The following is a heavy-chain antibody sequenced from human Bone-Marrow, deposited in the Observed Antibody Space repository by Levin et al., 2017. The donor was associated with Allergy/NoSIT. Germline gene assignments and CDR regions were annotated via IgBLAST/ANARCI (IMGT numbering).Heavy chain of an antibody. CDR2: ITSRGSHI. J-gene: IGHJ6*02. CDR1: GFTFDSYG. D-gene: IGHD1-1*01. V-gene: IGHV3-21*01. Sequence: PGGSLRLSCAASGFTFDSYGMNWVRQGPGQGLEWVSSITSRGSHIFYADSVKGRFTISRDNTKNSLFLQMDSLRVDDTAVYYCARVQPKLEADSFYYYGLDVWGLGTTVTVSS. CDR3: ARVQPKLEADSFYYYGLDV.